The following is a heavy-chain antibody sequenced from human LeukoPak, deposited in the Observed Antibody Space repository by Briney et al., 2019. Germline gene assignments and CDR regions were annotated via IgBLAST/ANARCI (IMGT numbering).Heavy chain of an antibody. J-gene: IGHJ4*02. CDR2: ISGGGGTT. CDR3: AKGDSAMIRRYYFDY. Sequence: GGSLRLSCAASGFTSSNYVMSWVRQAPGKGLEWVSTISGGGGTTYHADSVKGRFTISRDNGKNTLYLQMNSLRVEDTALYYCAKGDSAMIRRYYFDYWGQGTLVTVSS. D-gene: IGHD5-18*01. V-gene: IGHV3-23*01. CDR1: GFTSSNYV.